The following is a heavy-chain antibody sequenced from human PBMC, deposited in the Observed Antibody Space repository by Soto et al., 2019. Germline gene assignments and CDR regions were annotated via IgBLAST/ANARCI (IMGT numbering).Heavy chain of an antibody. J-gene: IGHJ5*02. CDR1: GFTRRSCT. Sequence: PGGALRLSCAAAGFTRRSCTMNWVRQAQGKGLEWVSTISSNIAYIYYTDALRGRFTISRDNAKNSLHLQMNRLRAEDTAVYYCTRDASRDSSARGWFDPWGPGTLVTVSS. CDR3: TRDASRDSSARGWFDP. D-gene: IGHD6-13*01. CDR2: ISSNIAYI. V-gene: IGHV3-21*01.